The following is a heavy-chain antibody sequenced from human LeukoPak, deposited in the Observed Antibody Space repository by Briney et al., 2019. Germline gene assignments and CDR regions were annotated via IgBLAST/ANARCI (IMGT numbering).Heavy chain of an antibody. CDR3: ARDLGGPYGSGSF. V-gene: IGHV3-7*01. CDR1: GFTFSAYW. J-gene: IGHJ4*02. Sequence: PGGSLRLSCAASGFTFSAYWMSWVRQAPGKGLEWVANIRQDGSETYYADSAKGRFTISRDNSKNTLYLQMNSLRAEDTAVYYCARDLGGPYGSGSFWGQGTLVTVSS. D-gene: IGHD3-10*01. CDR2: IRQDGSET.